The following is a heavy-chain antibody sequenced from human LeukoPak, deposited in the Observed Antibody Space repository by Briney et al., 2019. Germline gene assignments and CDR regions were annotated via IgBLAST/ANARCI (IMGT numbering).Heavy chain of an antibody. J-gene: IGHJ3*02. CDR2: INPNSGGT. CDR1: GYTFTGYY. Sequence: AASVKVSCKASGYTFTGYYMHWARQAPGQGLEWMGWINPNSGGTNYAQKFQGRVTMTRDTSISTAYMELSRLRSDDTAVYYCARDEESRRDAFDIWGQGTMVTVSS. CDR3: ARDEESRRDAFDI. V-gene: IGHV1-2*02.